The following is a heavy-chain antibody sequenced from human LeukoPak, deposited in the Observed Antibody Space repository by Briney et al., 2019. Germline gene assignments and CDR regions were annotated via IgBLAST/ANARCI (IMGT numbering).Heavy chain of an antibody. CDR3: ARGIFPEDFWSGLGVEYYYYYYGMDV. V-gene: IGHV1-46*01. CDR1: GYTFTSYA. CDR2: INPSGGST. J-gene: IGHJ6*02. D-gene: IGHD3-3*01. Sequence: ASVKVSCKASGYTFTSYAMNWVRQAPGQGLEWMGIINPSGGSTSYAQKFQGRVTITADESTSTAYMELSSLRSEDTAVYYCARGIFPEDFWSGLGVEYYYYYYGMDVWGQGTTVTVSS.